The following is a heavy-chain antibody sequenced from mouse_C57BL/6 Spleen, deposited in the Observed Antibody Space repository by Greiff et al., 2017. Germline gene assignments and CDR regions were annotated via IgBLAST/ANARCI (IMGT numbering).Heavy chain of an antibody. CDR2: ISGGGGNT. J-gene: IGHJ3*01. CDR1: GFTFSSYT. CDR3: ARHYGSSPWFAY. Sequence: EVKLEESGGGLVKPGGSLKLSCAASGFTFSSYTMSWVRQTPEKRLEWVATISGGGGNTYYPDSVKGRFTISRDNAKNTLYLQMSSLRSEDTALYYCARHYGSSPWFAYWGQGTLVTVSA. V-gene: IGHV5-9*01. D-gene: IGHD1-1*01.